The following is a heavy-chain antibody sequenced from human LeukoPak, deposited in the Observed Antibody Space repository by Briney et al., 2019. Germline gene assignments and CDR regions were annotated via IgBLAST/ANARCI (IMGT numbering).Heavy chain of an antibody. D-gene: IGHD2-2*02. CDR2: INHSGST. Sequence: SETLSLTCAVYGGSFSGYYWSWIRQPPGKGLEWIGEINHSGSTNYNPSLKRRVTISVDTSKNQFSLKLSSVTAADTAVYYCARRYPPYDYWGQGTLVTVSS. J-gene: IGHJ4*02. CDR1: GGSFSGYY. CDR3: ARRYPPYDY. V-gene: IGHV4-34*01.